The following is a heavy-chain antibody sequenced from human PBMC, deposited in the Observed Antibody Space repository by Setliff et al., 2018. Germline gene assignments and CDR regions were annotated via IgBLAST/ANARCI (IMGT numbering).Heavy chain of an antibody. CDR3: ARFSGSGWSYFDY. V-gene: IGHV4-39*01. Sequence: SETLSLTCTVSGGSISSSSYYWGWIRQPPGKGLEWIGSIYYSGSTYYNPSLKSRVTISVDTSKDQFSLKLSSVTAADTAVYYCARFSGSGWSYFDYWGQGTLVTVSS. J-gene: IGHJ4*02. CDR1: GGSISSSSYY. D-gene: IGHD6-19*01. CDR2: IYYSGST.